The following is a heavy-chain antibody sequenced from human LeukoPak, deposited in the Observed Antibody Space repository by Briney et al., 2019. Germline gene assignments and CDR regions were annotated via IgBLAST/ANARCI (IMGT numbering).Heavy chain of an antibody. Sequence: SETLSLTCTVSGGSVSSANYYWSWIRQPPGKGLEWIGYIYHSGSTNYNPSLKSRVTISIDTSKNQFSLRLSSVTAADTAVYYCARGSSSFDPWGQGTLVTASS. D-gene: IGHD6-6*01. CDR1: GGSVSSANYY. CDR3: ARGSSSFDP. V-gene: IGHV4-61*01. J-gene: IGHJ5*02. CDR2: IYHSGST.